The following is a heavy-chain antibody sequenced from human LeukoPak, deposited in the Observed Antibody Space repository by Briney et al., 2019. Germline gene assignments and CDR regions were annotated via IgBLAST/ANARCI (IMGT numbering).Heavy chain of an antibody. CDR3: ARRSRYYGSGSYQVDY. CDR1: GFTFSSYS. V-gene: IGHV3-21*01. D-gene: IGHD3-10*01. CDR2: ISSSSSYI. Sequence: GGSLRLSCAASGFTFSSYSMNWVRQAPGKGLEWVSSISSSSSYIYYADSVKGRFTISRDNAKNSLYLQMNSLRAEDTAVYYCARRSRYYGSGSYQVDYWGQGTLVTVSS. J-gene: IGHJ4*02.